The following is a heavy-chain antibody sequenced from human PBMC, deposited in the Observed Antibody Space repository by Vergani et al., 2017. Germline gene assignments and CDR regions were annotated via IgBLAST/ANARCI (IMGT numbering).Heavy chain of an antibody. J-gene: IGHJ6*03. CDR3: AKDRENHYYYYYMDV. V-gene: IGHV3-74*01. CDR1: GFALSSHW. CDR2: MDSDGSTT. D-gene: IGHD1-14*01. Sequence: EVQLAESGGDLVQPGGSLTLSCAASGFALSSHWVYWVRQGPGKGLVWVSYMDSDGSTTNYADSVKGRFTISRDNSKNTLYLQMNSLRAEDTAVYYCAKDRENHYYYYYMDVWGKGTTVTVSS.